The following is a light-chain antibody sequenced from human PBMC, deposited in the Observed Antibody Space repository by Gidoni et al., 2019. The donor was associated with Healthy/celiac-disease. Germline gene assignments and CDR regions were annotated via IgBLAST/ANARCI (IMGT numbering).Light chain of an antibody. V-gene: IGKV1-27*01. J-gene: IGKJ1*01. CDR3: QKYNSAPWT. Sequence: DIQMTQSPSSLSASVGDRVTITCRASQGISNYLAWYQQKPGKVPKLLIYASSTLQSGVPSRFSGSRSGTDFTLTIISLQPEDVATYYCQKYNSAPWTFGQGTKVEIK. CDR1: QGISNY. CDR2: ASS.